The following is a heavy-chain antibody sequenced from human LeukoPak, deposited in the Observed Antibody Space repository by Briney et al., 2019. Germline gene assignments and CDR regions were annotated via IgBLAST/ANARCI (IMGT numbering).Heavy chain of an antibody. CDR1: GFTFSSYG. D-gene: IGHD2-2*01. J-gene: IGHJ4*02. V-gene: IGHV3-30*02. Sequence: PGGSLRLSCAASGFTFSSYGKHWVRQAPGKGLEWVAFIRYDGSNKYYADSVKGRFTISRDNSKNTLYLQMNSLRAEDTAVYYCASSVVVPAAIDYWGQGTLVTVSS. CDR2: IRYDGSNK. CDR3: ASSVVVPAAIDY.